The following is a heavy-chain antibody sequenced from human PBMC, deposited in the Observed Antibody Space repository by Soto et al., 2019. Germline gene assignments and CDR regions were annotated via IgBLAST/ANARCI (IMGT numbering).Heavy chain of an antibody. CDR2: IIPIFGTA. CDR3: ARAYISATFYGDYNY. CDR1: GGTFSSYA. Sequence: GASVKVSCKASGGTFSSYAISWVRQAPGQWLEWMGGIIPIFGTANYAQKFQGRVTITADESTSTAYMELSSLRSEDTAVYYCARAYISATFYGDYNYWGQGTLVTVSS. V-gene: IGHV1-69*13. J-gene: IGHJ4*02. D-gene: IGHD4-17*01.